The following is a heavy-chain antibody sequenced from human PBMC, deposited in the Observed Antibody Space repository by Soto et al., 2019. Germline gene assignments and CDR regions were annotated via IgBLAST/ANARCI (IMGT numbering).Heavy chain of an antibody. V-gene: IGHV4-34*01. D-gene: IGHD3-16*01. Sequence: SETLSLTCAVYGGSFSGYYWSWIRRPPGKGLEWIGEINHSGGTNYNPSLKSRVTISVDTSKNQFSLKLSSVTAADTAVYYCARGHSYSYFSWGQGTLVTVSS. CDR3: ARGHSYSYFS. J-gene: IGHJ5*02. CDR1: GGSFSGYY. CDR2: INHSGGT.